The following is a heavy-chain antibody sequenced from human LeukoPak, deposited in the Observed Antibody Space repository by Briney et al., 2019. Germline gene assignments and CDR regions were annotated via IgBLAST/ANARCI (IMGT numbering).Heavy chain of an antibody. CDR1: GFTFSSYA. V-gene: IGHV3-23*01. Sequence: GGSLRLSCAASGFTFSSYAMSWVRQAPGKGLEWVSGISGSGGSTYYADSVKGRFTISRDNSRNTLYLRMNSPRAEDTAVYYCAILPGYSSGWYEVNYWGQGTLVTVSS. CDR3: AILPGYSSGWYEVNY. J-gene: IGHJ4*02. CDR2: ISGSGGST. D-gene: IGHD6-13*01.